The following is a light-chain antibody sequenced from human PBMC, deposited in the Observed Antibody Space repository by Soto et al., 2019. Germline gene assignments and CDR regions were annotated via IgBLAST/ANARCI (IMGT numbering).Light chain of an antibody. Sequence: EIVMTQSTATLSVSPGERATLSCRASQSVSSNLAWYQQKPCQAPRLLIYGASTRATGIQARFSGSGSGTEFTLNISSLQSEAFAVYYCQQYNNCPPDTFGQGTKLEIK. J-gene: IGKJ2*01. CDR2: GAS. CDR1: QSVSSN. V-gene: IGKV3-15*01. CDR3: QQYNNCPPDT.